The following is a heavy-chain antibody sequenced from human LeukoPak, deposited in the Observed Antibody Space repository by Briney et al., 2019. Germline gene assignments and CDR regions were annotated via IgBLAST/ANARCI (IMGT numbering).Heavy chain of an antibody. CDR3: ARDLHDFWSGLFGMDV. CDR1: GFTFSDYW. CDR2: TNSDETST. D-gene: IGHD3-3*01. Sequence: GGSLRLSCAASGFTFSDYWMHWVRQAPGKGLVWVSGTNSDETSTIYADSVKGRFTISRDNAKNTLYLQMNSLRAEDTAVYYCARDLHDFWSGLFGMDVWGQGTTVTVSS. J-gene: IGHJ6*02. V-gene: IGHV3-74*01.